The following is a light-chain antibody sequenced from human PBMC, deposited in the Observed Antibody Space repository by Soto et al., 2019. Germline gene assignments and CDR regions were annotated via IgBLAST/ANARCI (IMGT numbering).Light chain of an antibody. Sequence: EIVMTQSPATLSASPGETVTLSCRASQSVRSNLAWYQQKPGQAPRLLIYDASTMATGIPARFSGSGSGTEFTLTIKSLQSEDFAIYYCQQYNNWPPYTFGQGTKLEMK. J-gene: IGKJ2*01. CDR3: QQYNNWPPYT. V-gene: IGKV3-15*01. CDR2: DAS. CDR1: QSVRSN.